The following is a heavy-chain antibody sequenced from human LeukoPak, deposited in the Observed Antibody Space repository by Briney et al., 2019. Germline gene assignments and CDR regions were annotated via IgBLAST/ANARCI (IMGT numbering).Heavy chain of an antibody. V-gene: IGHV1-8*01. CDR3: AKRNYGSPRWFDP. Sequence: ASVKVSCKASGYTFISYDINWVRQATGQGLEWMGWMNPNSGNTGYAQKFQGRVTITRNTFISTAYMELSSLRSEDTAVYYCAKRNYGSPRWFDPWGQGTLVTVSS. J-gene: IGHJ5*02. CDR2: MNPNSGNT. CDR1: GYTFISYD. D-gene: IGHD3-10*01.